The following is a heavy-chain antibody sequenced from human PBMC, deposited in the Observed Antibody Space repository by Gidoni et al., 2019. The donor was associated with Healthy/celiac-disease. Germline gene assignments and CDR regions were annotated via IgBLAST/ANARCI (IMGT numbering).Heavy chain of an antibody. D-gene: IGHD3-10*01. V-gene: IGHV1-3*01. CDR3: ARGVLLWFGPGGWFDP. J-gene: IGHJ5*02. CDR2: INAGNGNT. Sequence: QVPLVQSGAEVKKPGASVKVSCKASGYTFTSYAMHWVRQAPGQRLEWMGWINAGNGNTKYSQKFQGRVTITRDTSASTAYMELSSLRSEDTAVYYCARGVLLWFGPGGWFDPWGQGTLVTVSS. CDR1: GYTFTSYA.